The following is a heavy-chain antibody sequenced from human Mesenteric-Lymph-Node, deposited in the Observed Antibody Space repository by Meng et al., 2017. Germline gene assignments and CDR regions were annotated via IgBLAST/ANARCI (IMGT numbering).Heavy chain of an antibody. CDR1: GVAFSSYA. J-gene: IGHJ4*02. Sequence: GESLKISCAASGVAFSSYAMSWVCQAPGEGLQWVSSIGGSGRDAYYTGSVKGRFTISRDNSKNTLYLQMNTLRAEDTAVYYCAKALDSGGYYFERGSDYWGQGTLVTVSS. D-gene: IGHD3-22*01. CDR3: AKALDSGGYYFERGSDY. CDR2: IGGSGRDA. V-gene: IGHV3-23*01.